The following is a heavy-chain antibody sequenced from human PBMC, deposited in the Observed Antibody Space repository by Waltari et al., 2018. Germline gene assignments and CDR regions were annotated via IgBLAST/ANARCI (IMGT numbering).Heavy chain of an antibody. J-gene: IGHJ4*02. V-gene: IGHV4-34*01. D-gene: IGHD3-10*01. CDR2: INHRGST. Sequence: QVQLQQWGAGLLKPSETLSLTCAVYGGSFSGYYWSWIRQPPGKGLEWIGEINHRGSTNYNPSLKSRVTISVDTSKNQFSLKLSSVTAADTAVYYCGYGSGSYWFSPVDYWGQGTLVTVSS. CDR1: GGSFSGYY. CDR3: GYGSGSYWFSPVDY.